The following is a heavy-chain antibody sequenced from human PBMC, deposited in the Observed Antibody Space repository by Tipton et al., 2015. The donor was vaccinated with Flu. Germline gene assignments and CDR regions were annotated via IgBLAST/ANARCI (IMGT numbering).Heavy chain of an antibody. CDR1: GFTFNHYG. V-gene: IGHV3-30*18. Sequence: CAASGFTFNHYGFHWVRQAPGKGLEWVAFISFDGSTKYFADSVKGRFTISRDNSKKTVSVQMDSLRPDDTAVYYCAKSPYYESSDFFPDYWGQGTLVTVSS. J-gene: IGHJ4*02. CDR2: ISFDGSTK. D-gene: IGHD3-22*01. CDR3: AKSPYYESSDFFPDY.